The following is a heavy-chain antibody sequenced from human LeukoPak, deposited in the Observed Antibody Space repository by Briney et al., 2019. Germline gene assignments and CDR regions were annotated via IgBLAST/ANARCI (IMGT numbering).Heavy chain of an antibody. J-gene: IGHJ4*02. CDR1: GFTFSSYV. D-gene: IGHD4-17*01. CDR2: ISGGGGST. CDR3: AKLYNDYGDENFDY. V-gene: IGHV3-23*01. Sequence: GSLRLSCAASGFTFSSYVMSWVRQAPGKGLEWVSAISGGGGSTYYADSVKGRFTISRDTSKNTLYLQTNSLRAEDTAVYYCAKLYNDYGDENFDYWGQGTLVTVSS.